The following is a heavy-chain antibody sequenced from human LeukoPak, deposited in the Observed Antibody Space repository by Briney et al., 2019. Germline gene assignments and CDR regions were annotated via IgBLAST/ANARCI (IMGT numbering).Heavy chain of an antibody. Sequence: SVKVSCKVSGGTFSSYAISWVRQAPGQGLEWMGGIIPIFGTANYAQKFQGRVTITADESTSTAYMELSSLRSEDTAVYYCARDKSGYSYGYDYYYYGMDVWGQGTTVTVSS. CDR1: GGTFSSYA. CDR2: IIPIFGTA. V-gene: IGHV1-69*13. CDR3: ARDKSGYSYGYDYYYYGMDV. D-gene: IGHD5-18*01. J-gene: IGHJ6*02.